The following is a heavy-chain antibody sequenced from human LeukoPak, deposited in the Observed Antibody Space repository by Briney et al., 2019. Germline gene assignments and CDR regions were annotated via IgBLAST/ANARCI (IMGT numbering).Heavy chain of an antibody. CDR1: GFIFSSYG. CDR3: ARDWTHYGMDV. V-gene: IGHV3-33*08. CDR2: IWSDGSNK. J-gene: IGHJ6*02. D-gene: IGHD3/OR15-3a*01. Sequence: PGGSLRLSCAASGFIFSSYGMHWVRQAPGKGLEWVAIIWSDGSNKYYVDSVKGRFTNSRDNSKNTLFLQMNSLRVEDTAVYYCARDWTHYGMDVWGQGTTVTVSS.